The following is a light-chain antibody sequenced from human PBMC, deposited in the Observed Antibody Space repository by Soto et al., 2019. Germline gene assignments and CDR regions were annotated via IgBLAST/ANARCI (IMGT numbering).Light chain of an antibody. J-gene: IGLJ1*01. Sequence: QSALTQPPSVSGAPGQRVTISCTGSSSNIGAGYDVHWYQQLPGTAPKLLIYGNSNRPSGVPDRFSGSKSGTSASLAITGLQAEDEADYYCQSYDSSLSGSNYVFGTGTXVTVL. CDR1: SSNIGAGYD. V-gene: IGLV1-40*01. CDR3: QSYDSSLSGSNYV. CDR2: GNS.